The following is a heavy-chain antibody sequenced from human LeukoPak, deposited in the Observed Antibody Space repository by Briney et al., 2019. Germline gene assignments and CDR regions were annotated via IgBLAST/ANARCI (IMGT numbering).Heavy chain of an antibody. D-gene: IGHD2/OR15-2a*01. CDR1: GGSISNYY. J-gene: IGHJ4*02. CDR3: AGHHPRNTVDF. V-gene: IGHV4-59*08. CDR2: ISHSGST. Sequence: SETLSLTCTVSGGSISNYYWSWIRQPPGKGLEWIGYISHSGSTNYSPSLKSRVTISLDTSKNQFSLKLSSVTAADTAVYYCAGHHPRNTVDFWGQGTLVTVSS.